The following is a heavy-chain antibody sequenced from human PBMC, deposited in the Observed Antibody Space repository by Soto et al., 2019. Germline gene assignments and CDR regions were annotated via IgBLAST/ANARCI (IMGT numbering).Heavy chain of an antibody. Sequence: GGSLRLSCAASGFTFSNAWMSWVRQAPGKGLEWVGRIKSKTDGGTTDYAAPVKGRFTISRDDSKNTLYLQVNSLKTEDTAVYYCTTDGLGHSGYAYGRANDYWGQRTLVTVSS. CDR2: IKSKTDGGTT. CDR3: TTDGLGHSGYAYGRANDY. D-gene: IGHD5-12*01. J-gene: IGHJ4*02. CDR1: GFTFSNAW. V-gene: IGHV3-15*01.